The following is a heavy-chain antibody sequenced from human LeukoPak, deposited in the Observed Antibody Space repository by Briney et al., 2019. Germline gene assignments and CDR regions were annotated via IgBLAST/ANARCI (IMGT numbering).Heavy chain of an antibody. CDR2: VRNSGSTK. D-gene: IGHD1-1*01. V-gene: IGHV3-11*01. Sequence: PGGHLTLTCVASGLNFSDYYIPWIRQATWKGLGCVSHVRNSGSTKFCEDPVKGRFTNSRDHAMYSLDLQMHSLRAEDTAVYCYARTTEGIGSWGQGTLVTVSS. J-gene: IGHJ5*01. CDR1: GLNFSDYY. CDR3: ARTTEGIGS.